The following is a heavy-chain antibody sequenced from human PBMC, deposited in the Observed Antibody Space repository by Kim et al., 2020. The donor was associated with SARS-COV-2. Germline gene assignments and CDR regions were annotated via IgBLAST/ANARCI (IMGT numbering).Heavy chain of an antibody. CDR1: GGSFSGYY. V-gene: IGHV4-34*01. J-gene: IGHJ5*02. CDR3: ARGPTYYYDSP. D-gene: IGHD3-22*01. CDR2: INHSGST. Sequence: SETLSLTCAVYGGSFSGYYWSWIRQPPGKGLEWIGEINHSGSTNYNPSLKSRVTISVDTSKNQFSLKLSSVTAADTAVYYCARGPTYYYDSPWGQGTLVT.